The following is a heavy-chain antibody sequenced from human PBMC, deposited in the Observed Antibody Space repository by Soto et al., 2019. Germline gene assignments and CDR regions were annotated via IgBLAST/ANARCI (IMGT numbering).Heavy chain of an antibody. CDR1: GFTFSSYW. J-gene: IGHJ5*02. Sequence: GSLRLSCAASGFTFSSYWMHWVRQAPGKGLVWVSRINSDGSSTSYADSVKGRFTISRDNAKNTLYLQMNSLRAEDTAVYYCARVRGYSYGPRFDPWGQGTLVTVSS. V-gene: IGHV3-74*01. CDR3: ARVRGYSYGPRFDP. D-gene: IGHD5-18*01. CDR2: INSDGSST.